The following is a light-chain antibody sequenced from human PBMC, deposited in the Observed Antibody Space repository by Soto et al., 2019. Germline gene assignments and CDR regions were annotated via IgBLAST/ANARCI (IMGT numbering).Light chain of an antibody. V-gene: IGLV2-23*01. CDR2: EGS. CDR1: SSDVGSYNL. J-gene: IGLJ3*02. Sequence: QSALTQPASVSGSPGQSITISCTGTSSDVGSYNLVSWYQQHPGKAPKLMIYEGSKRPSGVSNRFSGSKSGNTASLAISGLQAEDDADYYCCSHAGSWVFGGGTKVTVL. CDR3: CSHAGSWV.